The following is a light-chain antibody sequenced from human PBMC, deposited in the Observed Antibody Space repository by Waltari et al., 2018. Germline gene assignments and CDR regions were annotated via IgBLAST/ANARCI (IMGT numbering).Light chain of an antibody. CDR3: QQYDSAPFT. V-gene: IGKV1-27*01. CDR2: GAS. J-gene: IGKJ3*01. CDR1: QVISDY. Sequence: DIQMTQSPSSLSASVGDRVTLTCRASQVISDYLAWFQQKPGKVPKLLIYGASTLQSGVPSRFSGSGSGTDFTLTIRSLQPEDVATYYCQQYDSAPFTFGPGTKVDIK.